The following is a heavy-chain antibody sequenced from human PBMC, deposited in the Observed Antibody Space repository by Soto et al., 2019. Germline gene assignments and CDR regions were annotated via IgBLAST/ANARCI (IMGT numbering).Heavy chain of an antibody. J-gene: IGHJ2*01. V-gene: IGHV3-30*18. CDR2: ISYGGSNK. Sequence: KGLEWMAFISYGGSNKYYADSVKGRFTISRDNSKKKLYLQMNSLRAVDSAEYYCAKFFFFQAEDGIRDTVPVSAFLLNRSSDL. D-gene: IGHD2-15*01. CDR3: AKFFFFQAEDGIRDTVPVSAFLLNRSSDL.